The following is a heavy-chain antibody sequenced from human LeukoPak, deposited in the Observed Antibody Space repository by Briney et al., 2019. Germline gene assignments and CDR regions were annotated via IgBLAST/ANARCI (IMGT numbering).Heavy chain of an antibody. Sequence: PGGTLRLSCAASGFTFSTYAMSWVRQAPGTGLEWVSGISGSGDTTYYADSVKGRFTISRDNSKNTLYVEMNSLRAEDTAVYYCARGWLRPDYWGQGALVTVSS. V-gene: IGHV3-23*01. CDR3: ARGWLRPDY. CDR2: ISGSGDTT. D-gene: IGHD5-12*01. J-gene: IGHJ4*02. CDR1: GFTFSTYA.